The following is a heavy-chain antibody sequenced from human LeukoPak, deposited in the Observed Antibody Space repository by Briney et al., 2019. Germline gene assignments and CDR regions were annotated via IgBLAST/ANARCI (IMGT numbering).Heavy chain of an antibody. D-gene: IGHD6-13*01. Sequence: SETLSLTCTVSGVSISSYYWTWIRQPPGKGLEWIGYIYSSGRADYNPSLKSRVAISVDTSKNQFSLKLSSVTAADTAMYYCAGDSSSWHRADYWGQGTLVTVSS. CDR3: AGDSSSWHRADY. J-gene: IGHJ4*02. CDR2: IYSSGRA. CDR1: GVSISSYY. V-gene: IGHV4-59*08.